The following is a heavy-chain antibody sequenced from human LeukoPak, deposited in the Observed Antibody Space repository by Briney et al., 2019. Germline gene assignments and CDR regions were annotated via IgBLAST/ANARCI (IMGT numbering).Heavy chain of an antibody. V-gene: IGHV4-4*07. Sequence: SETLSLTCTVSGGSISSYYWSWIRQPAGKGLEWIGRIYTSGSTNYNPSLKSRVTMSVDTSKNQFSLKLSSVTAADTAVYYCARDGLCSSTSCYRGYYYYMDVWGKGTTVTVSS. CDR3: ARDGLCSSTSCYRGYYYYMDV. CDR1: GGSISSYY. J-gene: IGHJ6*03. D-gene: IGHD2-2*01. CDR2: IYTSGST.